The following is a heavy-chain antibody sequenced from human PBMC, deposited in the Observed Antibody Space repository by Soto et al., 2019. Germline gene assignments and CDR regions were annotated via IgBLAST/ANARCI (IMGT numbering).Heavy chain of an antibody. CDR2: INHSGST. D-gene: IGHD6-13*01. V-gene: IGHV4-34*01. Sequence: SETLSLTCAVYGGSFSGYYWSWIRQPPGKGLEWIGEINHSGSTNYNPSLKSRVTISVDTSKNQFSLKLSSVTAADTAVYYCASRRIAAADTYYYHGMDVWGQGTTVTVSS. J-gene: IGHJ6*02. CDR1: GGSFSGYY. CDR3: ASRRIAAADTYYYHGMDV.